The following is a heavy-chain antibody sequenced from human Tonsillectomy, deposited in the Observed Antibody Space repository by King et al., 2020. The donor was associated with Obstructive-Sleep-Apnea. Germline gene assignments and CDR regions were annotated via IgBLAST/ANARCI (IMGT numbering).Heavy chain of an antibody. CDR3: ARGTGDWLVSFQH. Sequence: DVQLVESGGGLVQPGGSLRLSCAASGFTFSSYSMNWVRQAPGKGLEWVSNIRSSSSSIYYADSVKGRFTISRDNAKNSLYLQMNSLRAEDTAVYYCARGTGDWLVSFQHWVQG. CDR1: GFTFSSYS. V-gene: IGHV3-48*01. J-gene: IGHJ1*01. CDR2: IRSSSSSI. D-gene: IGHD3/OR15-3a*01.